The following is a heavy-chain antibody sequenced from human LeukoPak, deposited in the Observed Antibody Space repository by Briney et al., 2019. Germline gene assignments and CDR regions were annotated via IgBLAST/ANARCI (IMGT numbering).Heavy chain of an antibody. V-gene: IGHV6-1*01. Sequence: SQTLSLTCAISGDSVSSKSAAWNWIRQSPSRGLEWLGRTYYNSKWYNDYAVSVKSRITINPDASKNQFSLQLNSVTAADTAMYYCARRANYYDSSGYYYYYYYMDVWGKGTTVTISS. CDR1: GDSVSSKSAA. CDR2: TYYNSKWYN. CDR3: ARRANYYDSSGYYYYYYYMDV. J-gene: IGHJ6*03. D-gene: IGHD3-22*01.